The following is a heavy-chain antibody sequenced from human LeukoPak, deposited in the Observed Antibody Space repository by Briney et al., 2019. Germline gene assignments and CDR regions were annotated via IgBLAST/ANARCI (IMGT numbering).Heavy chain of an antibody. CDR2: ISSSSSYI. J-gene: IGHJ4*02. CDR3: ARDPYSNYFIDY. CDR1: GFTFSSYE. Sequence: KPGGSLRLSCAASGFTFSSYEMNWVRQAPGKGLEWVSSISSSSSYIYYADSVKGRFPISRDNAKNSLYLQMNSLRAEGTAVYYCARDPYSNYFIDYWGQGTLVTVSS. D-gene: IGHD4-11*01. V-gene: IGHV3-21*01.